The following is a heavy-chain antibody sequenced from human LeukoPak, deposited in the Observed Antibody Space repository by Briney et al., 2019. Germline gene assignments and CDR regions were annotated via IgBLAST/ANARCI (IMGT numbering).Heavy chain of an antibody. D-gene: IGHD3-10*01. CDR1: GFTFSTYW. CDR2: IKQDGTEK. J-gene: IGHJ3*02. CDR3: ARVALSRVAFDI. Sequence: GGSLRLSCAASGFTFSTYWMTWVRQAPGKGLEWVANIKQDGTEKYSVDSVKGRFAISRDNAKSSLFLQMNSLRAEDSAVYYCARVALSRVAFDIWGQGTIVTVSS. V-gene: IGHV3-7*01.